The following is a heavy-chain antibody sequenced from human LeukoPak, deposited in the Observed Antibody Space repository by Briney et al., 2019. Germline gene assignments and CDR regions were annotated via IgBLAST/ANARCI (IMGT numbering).Heavy chain of an antibody. Sequence: SVKVSCKASGGSFGDFAIIWVRQAPGHGLEWMGRSVPMSDTKDYAQKFQGRVTFTTDESTTTAHMELSNLSPEDTAVYYCAATSIIFNWFDPLGQGTLVTVSS. V-gene: IGHV1-69*05. CDR3: AATSIIFNWFDP. CDR1: GGSFGDFA. J-gene: IGHJ5*02. CDR2: SVPMSDTK. D-gene: IGHD1-14*01.